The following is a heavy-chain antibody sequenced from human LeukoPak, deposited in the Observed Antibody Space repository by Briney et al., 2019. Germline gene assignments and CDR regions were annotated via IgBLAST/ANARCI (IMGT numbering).Heavy chain of an antibody. V-gene: IGHV4-59*08. J-gene: IGHJ3*01. CDR2: IYYSGST. Sequence: SETLSLTCTVSGGSISSYYWSWIRQPPGKGLEWIGYIYYSGSTNYNPSLKSRVTISVDTSKNQFSLKLSSVTAADTAVYYCARRPFDAFDLWGQGTMVTVSS. CDR3: ARRPFDAFDL. CDR1: GGSISSYY.